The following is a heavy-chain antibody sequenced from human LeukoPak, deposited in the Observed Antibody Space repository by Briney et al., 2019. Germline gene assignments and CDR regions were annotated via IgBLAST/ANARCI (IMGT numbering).Heavy chain of an antibody. CDR2: ISATGINT. CDR1: GFSFSSHW. Sequence: GGSLRLSCAASGFSFSSHWMYWVRQAPGKGLVWVSAISATGINTYYADSVKGRFTISRDNAKNTLYLQMNSLKTEDTAVYYCTTDYDLRAFDIWGQGTMVTVSS. V-gene: IGHV3-74*01. D-gene: IGHD3-16*01. CDR3: TTDYDLRAFDI. J-gene: IGHJ3*02.